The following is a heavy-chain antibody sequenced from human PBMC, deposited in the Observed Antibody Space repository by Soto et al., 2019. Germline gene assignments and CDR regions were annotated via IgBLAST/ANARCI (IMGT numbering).Heavy chain of an antibody. CDR2: ISGSGGST. V-gene: IGHV3-23*01. CDR1: GFTFSSYA. J-gene: IGHJ6*02. CDR3: AKDSAPPDYYYYGMDV. Sequence: GGSLRLSCAASGFTFSSYAMSWVRQAPGKGLEWVSAISGSGGSTYYADSVKGRFTISRDNSTNTLYLQMNSLRAEDTAVYYCAKDSAPPDYYYYGMDVWGQGTTVTVSS.